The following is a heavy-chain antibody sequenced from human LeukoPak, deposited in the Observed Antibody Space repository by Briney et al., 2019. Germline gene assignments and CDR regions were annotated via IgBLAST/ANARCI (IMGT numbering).Heavy chain of an antibody. CDR2: ISYDGSNK. CDR1: GFTFSSYG. CDR3: AKAEGVVVVAATHHPFDY. D-gene: IGHD2-15*01. V-gene: IGHV3-30*18. J-gene: IGHJ4*02. Sequence: GRSLRLSCAASGFTFSSYGMHWVRQAPGKGLEWVAVISYDGSNKYYADSVKGRFTISRDNSKNTLYLQMNSLRAEDTAVYYCAKAEGVVVVAATHHPFDYWGQGTLVTVSS.